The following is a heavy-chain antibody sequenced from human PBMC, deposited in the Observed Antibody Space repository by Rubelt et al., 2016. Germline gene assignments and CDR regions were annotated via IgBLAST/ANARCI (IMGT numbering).Heavy chain of an antibody. J-gene: IGHJ4*02. CDR1: GGSISSYY. V-gene: IGHV4-59*08. CDR2: IYYSGST. CDR3: ATTSGY. Sequence: QVQLQESGPGLVKPSETLSLTCTVSGGSISSYYWSWIRQPPGKGLEWIGYIYYSGSTNDNPSLKSRVTISVDTSKNQFSLKLSSVTAADTAVYYCATTSGYWGQGTLVTVSS.